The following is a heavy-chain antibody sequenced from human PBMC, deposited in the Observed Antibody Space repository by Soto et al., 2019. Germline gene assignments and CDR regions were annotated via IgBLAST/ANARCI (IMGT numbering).Heavy chain of an antibody. CDR3: ARGTTVTTLYYYYGMDV. D-gene: IGHD4-17*01. CDR1: GSTFSSYG. J-gene: IGHJ6*02. V-gene: IGHV3-33*01. CDR2: IWYDGSNK. Sequence: GSLRLSCAASGSTFSSYGMHWVRQAPGKGLEWVAVIWYDGSNKYYADSVKGRFTISRDNSKNTLYLQMNSLRAEDTAVYYCARGTTVTTLYYYYGMDVWGQGTTVTVSS.